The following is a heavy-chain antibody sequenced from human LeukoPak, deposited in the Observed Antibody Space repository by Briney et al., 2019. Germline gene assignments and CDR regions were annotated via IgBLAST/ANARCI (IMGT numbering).Heavy chain of an antibody. Sequence: GGSLRLSCAASGFTFSTSWMTWVRQAPGKGLEFVANIKHDGSERYYVDSVKGRFTISRDNAKNSLYLQMDSLRAEDTAVYFCATGHASLAPGGQGTLVTVSS. V-gene: IGHV3-7*01. CDR2: IKHDGSER. CDR3: ATGHASLAP. J-gene: IGHJ4*02. CDR1: GFTFSTSW.